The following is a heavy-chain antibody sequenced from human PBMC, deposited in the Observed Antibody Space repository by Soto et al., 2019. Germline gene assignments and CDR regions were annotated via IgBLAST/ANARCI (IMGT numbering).Heavy chain of an antibody. CDR1: GGTFSSYA. D-gene: IGHD5-18*01. J-gene: IGHJ6*02. CDR3: SCGYSYGARHYYYGMDV. CDR2: IIPIFGTA. Sequence: QVQLVQSGAEVKKPGSSVKVSCKASGGTFSSYAISWVRQAPGQGLEWMGGIIPIFGTANYAQNFQGRVTITEDESTRTAYMELSSLRSEDTAVYYCSCGYSYGARHYYYGMDVWDQGTTVTGSS. V-gene: IGHV1-69*12.